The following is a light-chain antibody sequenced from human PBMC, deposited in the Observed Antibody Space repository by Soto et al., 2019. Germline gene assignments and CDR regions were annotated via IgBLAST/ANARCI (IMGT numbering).Light chain of an antibody. J-gene: IGKJ2*01. CDR2: GAS. Sequence: EIVMTQSPANLSVSPGERATLSCRASQSVSSNLAWYQQKPCQGPRLLIYGASTRATSIPARLSGSGSGKEFTLTMHSLQSEDFAVYYCQQYNKWPPYTFGQGTKLEIK. V-gene: IGKV3-15*01. CDR3: QQYNKWPPYT. CDR1: QSVSSN.